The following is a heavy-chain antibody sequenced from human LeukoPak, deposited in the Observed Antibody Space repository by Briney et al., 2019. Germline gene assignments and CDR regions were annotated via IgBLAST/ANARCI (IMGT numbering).Heavy chain of an antibody. CDR3: ARGSRLPPYYYDSSGYYLVY. CDR2: ISAYNGNT. Sequence: ASVKVSCKASGGTFSSYAISWVRQAPGQGLEWMGWISAYNGNTNYAQKLQGRVTMTTDTSTSTAYIELRSLRSDDTAVYYCARGSRLPPYYYDSSGYYLVYWGQGTLVTVSS. D-gene: IGHD3-22*01. J-gene: IGHJ4*02. CDR1: GGTFSSYA. V-gene: IGHV1-18*01.